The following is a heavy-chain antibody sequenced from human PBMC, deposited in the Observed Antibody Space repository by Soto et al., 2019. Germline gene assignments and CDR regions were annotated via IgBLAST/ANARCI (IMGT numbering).Heavy chain of an antibody. D-gene: IGHD6-19*01. CDR3: ARHLGQSRVREEPIGWFDP. CDR1: GGSISSSSYY. V-gene: IGHV4-39*01. Sequence: PSETMSLTCTVSGGSISSSSYYWGWIRQPPGKGLEWIGSIYYSGSTYYNPSLKSRVTISVDTSKNQFSLKLSSVTAADPAVYSCARHLGQSRVREEPIGWFDPWGQGNLVTVS. J-gene: IGHJ5*02. CDR2: IYYSGST.